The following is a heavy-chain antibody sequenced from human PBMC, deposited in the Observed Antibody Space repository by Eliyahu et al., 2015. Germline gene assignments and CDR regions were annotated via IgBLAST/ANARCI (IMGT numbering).Heavy chain of an antibody. Sequence: AASGFIFTTYAVSWVRQAPGKGLEWVSGISASGDNTYYADSVKGRFTISRDNSKNTLYLQMNSLRAEDTAVYYCAKEDSSGWSGDFDYWGQGTLVTVSS. D-gene: IGHD6-19*01. V-gene: IGHV3-23*01. J-gene: IGHJ4*02. CDR3: AKEDSSGWSGDFDY. CDR2: ISASGDNT. CDR1: GFIFTTYA.